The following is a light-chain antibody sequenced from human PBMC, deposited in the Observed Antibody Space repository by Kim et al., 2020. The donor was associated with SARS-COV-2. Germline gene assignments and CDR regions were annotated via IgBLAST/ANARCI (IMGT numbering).Light chain of an antibody. Sequence: GKTVTISCTRSSGRIANNYVQWYQQRPGSAPTTVIYEDDRRPSGVPDRFSGSTDRSSNSASLTISGLKTEDEAVYYCQSSDATNGVFGGGTKVTVL. V-gene: IGLV6-57*03. J-gene: IGLJ3*02. CDR2: EDD. CDR1: SGRIANNY. CDR3: QSSDATNGV.